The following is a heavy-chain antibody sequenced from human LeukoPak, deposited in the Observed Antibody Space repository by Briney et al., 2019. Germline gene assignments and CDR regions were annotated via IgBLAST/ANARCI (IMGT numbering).Heavy chain of an antibody. CDR1: GGSISSSRYY. V-gene: IGHV4-39*07. Sequence: PSETLSLTCTVSGGSISSSRYYWGWIRQPPGKGLEWNGSIYYSGNTYYNPSLKSRVTISVDTSRNQFSLNLSSVTAADTAVYYCARSPSGGDYVVFDYWGQGTLVTVSS. CDR3: ARSPSGGDYVVFDY. J-gene: IGHJ4*02. CDR2: IYYSGNT. D-gene: IGHD4-17*01.